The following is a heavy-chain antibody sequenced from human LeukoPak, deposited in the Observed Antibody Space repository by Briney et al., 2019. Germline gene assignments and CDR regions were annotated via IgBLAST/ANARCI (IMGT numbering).Heavy chain of an antibody. CDR2: ISGSGGST. CDR3: ATTGLSYSSSWYSNY. J-gene: IGHJ4*02. D-gene: IGHD6-13*01. CDR1: GFTFSSYA. V-gene: IGHV3-23*01. Sequence: PGGSLRLSCAASGFTFSSYAMSWVRQAPGKGLEWVSAISGSGGSTHYADSVKGRFTISRDNSKNTLYLQMNSLRAEDTAVYYCATTGLSYSSSWYSNYWGQGTLVTVSS.